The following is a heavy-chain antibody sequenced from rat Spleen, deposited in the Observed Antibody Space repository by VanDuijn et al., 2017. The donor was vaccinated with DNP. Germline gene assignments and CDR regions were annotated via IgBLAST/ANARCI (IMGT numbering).Heavy chain of an antibody. CDR3: ATSGYGYDGYPFAY. V-gene: IGHV5-29*01. Sequence: EVQLVESGGGLVQPGRSLKLSCAASGFTFSNYGMAWVRQAPTKGLEWVATIIYDGSTTYYRDSVKGRFTISRDNAKNTLFLQMDSLRSEDTATYYCATSGYGYDGYPFAYWGQGTLVTVSS. D-gene: IGHD1-12*03. CDR2: IIYDGSTT. CDR1: GFTFSNYG. J-gene: IGHJ3*01.